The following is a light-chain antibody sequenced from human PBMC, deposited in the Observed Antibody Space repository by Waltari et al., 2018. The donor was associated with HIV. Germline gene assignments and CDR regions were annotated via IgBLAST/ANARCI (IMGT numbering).Light chain of an antibody. CDR2: GAS. Sequence: EIVMTQSPTTLSLSPGESATLTCRASQSVYKNLAWYQQKNGQAPRLLIYGASTRATEIPDRCSGGGSGTEFTITVSSLQCGDFAVFYCQQYHNWPRPLGRGTKVEI. V-gene: IGKV3-15*01. CDR3: QQYHNWPRP. J-gene: IGKJ2*01. CDR1: QSVYKN.